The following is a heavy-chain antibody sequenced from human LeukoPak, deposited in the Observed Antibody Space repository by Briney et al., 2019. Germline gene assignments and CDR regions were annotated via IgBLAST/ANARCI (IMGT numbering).Heavy chain of an antibody. CDR2: IYYSGST. D-gene: IGHD6-13*01. CDR1: GGSISSYY. CDR3: ARGRGKGYSSMVY. V-gene: IGHV4-59*01. J-gene: IGHJ4*02. Sequence: PSETLSLTCTVSGGSISSYYWSWFRQPPGKGLEWIGYIYYSGSTNYNPSLKSRVTISVDTSKNQFSLKLSSVTAADTAVYYCARGRGKGYSSMVYWGQGTLVTVSS.